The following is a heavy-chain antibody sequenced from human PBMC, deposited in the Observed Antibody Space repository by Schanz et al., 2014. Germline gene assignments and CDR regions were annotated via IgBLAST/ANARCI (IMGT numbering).Heavy chain of an antibody. D-gene: IGHD3-22*01. CDR2: IIPIHGIV. CDR1: GYTFTSYS. J-gene: IGHJ5*02. CDR3: AREVGLYDRGWFDP. Sequence: QVQVVQSGAEVKKPGASVKVSCRASGYTFTSYSIHWVRQAPGQGLEWMGRIIPIHGIVNYAQRFQDRVRITADKSTSTAYMELSSLRSEDTAVYYCAREVGLYDRGWFDPWGQGTLVTVSS. V-gene: IGHV1-69*04.